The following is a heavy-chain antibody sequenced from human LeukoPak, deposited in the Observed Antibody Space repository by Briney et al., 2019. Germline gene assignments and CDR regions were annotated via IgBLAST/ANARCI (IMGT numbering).Heavy chain of an antibody. CDR3: ARNNWSIDYGIDV. CDR1: GGSISSYY. J-gene: IGHJ6*02. CDR2: SYDRGNT. Sequence: SETLSLTCIISGGSISSYYWSWIRQPPGKGLEWIGYSYDRGNTNYNPSLKSRVTISVDTSKSQVSLNLRSVTAADTAVYYCARNNWSIDYGIDVWGQGTTVIVSS. D-gene: IGHD1-20*01. V-gene: IGHV4-59*08.